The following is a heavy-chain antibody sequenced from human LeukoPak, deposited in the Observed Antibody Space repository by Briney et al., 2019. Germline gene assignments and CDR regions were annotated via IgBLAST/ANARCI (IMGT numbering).Heavy chain of an antibody. J-gene: IGHJ4*02. Sequence: GGSLRLSCAASGFIVSSNYMSWVRQAPGRGLEWVSVIYSGGRTYYAASVNGRFTISRDNSKNTLFLQMNSLSAEDTAVYYCARGHGVRPMVRAYPDHQKFVYWGQGTLVTVSS. D-gene: IGHD3-10*01. CDR2: IYSGGRT. CDR3: ARGHGVRPMVRAYPDHQKFVY. V-gene: IGHV3-66*01. CDR1: GFIVSSNY.